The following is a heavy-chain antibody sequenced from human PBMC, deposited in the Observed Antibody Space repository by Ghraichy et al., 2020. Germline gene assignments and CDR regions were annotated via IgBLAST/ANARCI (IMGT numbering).Heavy chain of an antibody. J-gene: IGHJ3*02. Sequence: SETLSLTCAVYGGSFSGYYWSWIRQPPGKGLEWIGEINHSGSTNYNPSLKSRVTISVDTSKNQFSLKLSSVTAADTAVYYCATTPARYSYGREDAFDIWGQGTMVTVSS. CDR1: GGSFSGYY. V-gene: IGHV4-34*01. D-gene: IGHD5-18*01. CDR3: ATTPARYSYGREDAFDI. CDR2: INHSGST.